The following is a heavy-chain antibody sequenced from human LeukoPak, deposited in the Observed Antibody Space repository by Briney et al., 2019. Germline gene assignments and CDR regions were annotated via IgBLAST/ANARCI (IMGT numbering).Heavy chain of an antibody. V-gene: IGHV3-23*01. CDR2: ISGSGGST. D-gene: IGHD3-10*01. CDR3: AKDNPVREVIISDY. J-gene: IGHJ4*02. Sequence: GGSLRLSCAASGFTFSSYAMSWVRQAPGKGLEWVSAISGSGGSTYYADSVKGRFTISRDNSKNTLYLQMNSLRAEDTAVYCCAKDNPVREVIISDYWGQGTLVTFSS. CDR1: GFTFSSYA.